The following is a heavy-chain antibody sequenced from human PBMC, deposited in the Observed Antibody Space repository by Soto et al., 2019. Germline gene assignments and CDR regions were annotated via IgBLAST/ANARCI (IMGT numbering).Heavy chain of an antibody. CDR3: ARQHGDYGYYYYGMDV. J-gene: IGHJ6*02. CDR1: GGSISSSSYY. D-gene: IGHD4-17*01. Sequence: SETLSLTCTVSGGSISSSSYYWGWIRQPPGKGLEWIGSIYYSGSTYYNPSLKSRVTISVDTSKNQFSLKLSSVTAADTAVYYCARQHGDYGYYYYGMDVWGQGTTVTV. V-gene: IGHV4-39*01. CDR2: IYYSGST.